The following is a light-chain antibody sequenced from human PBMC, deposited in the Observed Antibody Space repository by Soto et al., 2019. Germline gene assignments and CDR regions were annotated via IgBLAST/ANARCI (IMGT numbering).Light chain of an antibody. CDR1: QGVTSNY. CDR2: GAS. Sequence: EIVLTQSTSTLSLSPAERAALSCGASQGVTSNYLAWYQQKPGQAPRLLIFGASIRVTGIPDRFSGSGSGTDFTLTISRLEPEDFAVYYCQQYGSSPTFGQGTKVDIK. CDR3: QQYGSSPT. V-gene: IGKV3-20*01. J-gene: IGKJ1*01.